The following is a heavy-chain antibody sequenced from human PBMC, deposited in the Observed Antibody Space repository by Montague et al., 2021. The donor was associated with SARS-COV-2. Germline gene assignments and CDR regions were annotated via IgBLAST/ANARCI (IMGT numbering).Heavy chain of an antibody. CDR1: GGSFSGYH. Sequence: SETLSLTCAVYGGSFSGYHWSWIRQPPGKGLEWIGEINHSGSTNYNPSLKSRVTISVDTSKNQFSLKLSSVPAADTAVYYCARGGRQWLVIDPRYYFDYWGQGTLVTVSS. CDR3: ARGGRQWLVIDPRYYFDY. D-gene: IGHD6-19*01. CDR2: INHSGST. V-gene: IGHV4-34*01. J-gene: IGHJ4*01.